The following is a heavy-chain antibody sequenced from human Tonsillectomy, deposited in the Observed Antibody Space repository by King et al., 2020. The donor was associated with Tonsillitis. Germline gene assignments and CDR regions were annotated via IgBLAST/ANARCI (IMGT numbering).Heavy chain of an antibody. CDR1: GFTVSDND. D-gene: IGHD6-19*01. V-gene: IGHV3-53*01. J-gene: IGHJ4*02. CDR3: ARGFGIAVAGFH. CDR2: IYSGGNT. Sequence: DVQLVESGGGLIQPGGSLRLSCADSGFTVSDNDMSWVRQAPGKGLEWVSVIYSGGNTYYADSVKGRFTISRDSSKNTLYLQMNSLRADDTAVYYCARGFGIAVAGFHWGQGTLVTVSS.